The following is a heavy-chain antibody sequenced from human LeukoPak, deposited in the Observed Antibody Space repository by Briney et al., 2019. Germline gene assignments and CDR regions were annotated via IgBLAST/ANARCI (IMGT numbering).Heavy chain of an antibody. J-gene: IGHJ2*01. CDR1: GGPISSYY. D-gene: IGHD2-2*01. CDR2: IYYSGST. Sequence: SETLSLTCTVSGGPISSYYWSWIRQPPGKGLEWIGYIYYSGSTNYNPSLKSRVTISVDTSKNQFSLKLSSVTAADTAVYYCARVRYCSSTSCYRYFDLWGRGTLVTVSS. V-gene: IGHV4-59*01. CDR3: ARVRYCSSTSCYRYFDL.